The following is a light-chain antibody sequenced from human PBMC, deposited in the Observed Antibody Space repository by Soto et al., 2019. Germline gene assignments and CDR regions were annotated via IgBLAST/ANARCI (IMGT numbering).Light chain of an antibody. CDR3: CAYVGARSYV. J-gene: IGLJ1*01. V-gene: IGLV2-23*01. CDR2: EGT. Sequence: QSALTQPASVSGSPGQSITISCTGTNNLVSWYQQHPGKAPKVVVYEGTKRPSGVSNRFSGSNSGGTASLTISGLQAKDEAHYFCCAYVGARSYVFGPGTKGTVL. CDR1: NNL.